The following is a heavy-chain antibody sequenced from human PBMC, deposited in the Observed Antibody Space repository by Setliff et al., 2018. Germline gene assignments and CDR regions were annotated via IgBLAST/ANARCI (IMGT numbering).Heavy chain of an antibody. J-gene: IGHJ4*01. CDR2: IAYSGTP. CDR3: VRPGGTTVVARHFDY. V-gene: IGHV4-39*01. Sequence: SETLSLTCTVSDDSFTSSSYYWGWIRQAPGSGLEWIGSIAYSGTPHYNASVESRVTISIDTSRNQFSLELRSVTVADTATYYCVRPGGTTVVARHFDYWGAGILVTVSS. D-gene: IGHD2-15*01. CDR1: DDSFTSSSYY.